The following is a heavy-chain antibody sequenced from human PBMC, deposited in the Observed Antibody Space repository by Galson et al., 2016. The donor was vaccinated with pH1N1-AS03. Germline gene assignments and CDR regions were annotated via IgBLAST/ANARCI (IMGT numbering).Heavy chain of an antibody. Sequence: SVKVSCKASGYIFTGFYVHWVRQAPGQGLEWMEWINPNNGVTNYAQKFQAWVTMTGDTSISTAYLELYGLKSDDTAVYYCASDPRGPCCSGTCATTFYFGMDVWGQGTTVSVSS. CDR2: INPNNGVT. CDR3: ASDPRGPCCSGTCATTFYFGMDV. CDR1: GYIFTGFY. J-gene: IGHJ6*02. D-gene: IGHD2/OR15-2a*01. V-gene: IGHV1-2*04.